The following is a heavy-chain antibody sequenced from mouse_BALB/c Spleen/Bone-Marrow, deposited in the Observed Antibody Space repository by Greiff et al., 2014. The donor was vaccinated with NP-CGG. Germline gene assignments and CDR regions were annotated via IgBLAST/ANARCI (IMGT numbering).Heavy chain of an antibody. D-gene: IGHD2-2*01. CDR3: ARYGYYDAMDY. J-gene: IGHJ4*01. CDR1: GFTFSSFG. CDR2: ISSGSSTI. V-gene: IGHV5-17*02. Sequence: EVQGVEPGGGLVQPGGSRKLSCAASGFTFSSFGMHWVRQAPEKGLEWVAYISSGSSTIYYADTVKGRFTISRGNPKNTLFLQMTSLRSEDTAMYYCARYGYYDAMDYWGQGTSVTVSS.